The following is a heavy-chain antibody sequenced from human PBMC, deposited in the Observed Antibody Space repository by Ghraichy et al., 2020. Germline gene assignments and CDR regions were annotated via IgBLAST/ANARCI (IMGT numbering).Heavy chain of an antibody. Sequence: SETLSLTCTVSGGSISSYYWSWIRQPPGKGLEWIGYIYTSGSTNYNPSLKSRVTISVDTSKNQFSLKLSSVTAADTAVYYCARHGIHQYSYGLFDYWGQGTLVTVSS. CDR1: GGSISSYY. V-gene: IGHV4-4*09. CDR2: IYTSGST. J-gene: IGHJ4*02. D-gene: IGHD5-18*01. CDR3: ARHGIHQYSYGLFDY.